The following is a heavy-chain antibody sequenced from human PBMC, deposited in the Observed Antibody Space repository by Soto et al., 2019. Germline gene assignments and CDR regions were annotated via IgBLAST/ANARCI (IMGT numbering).Heavy chain of an antibody. Sequence: QVQLVESGGGVVQPGRSLRLSCAASGFTFSHYAMHWVRQAPGKGLEWVALMSYDGSNEYYADSVKGRFTISRDNSKNTLYLQMNRLRAEETAVYYCAKDGSHNFDYWGQGTLVTVSS. CDR1: GFTFSHYA. V-gene: IGHV3-30*18. D-gene: IGHD1-26*01. J-gene: IGHJ4*02. CDR2: MSYDGSNE. CDR3: AKDGSHNFDY.